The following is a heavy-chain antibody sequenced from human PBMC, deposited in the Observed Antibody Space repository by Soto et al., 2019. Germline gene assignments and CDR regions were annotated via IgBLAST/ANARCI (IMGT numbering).Heavy chain of an antibody. Sequence: QITLKESGPPLVKPTQTLTLTCAFSGFSLTTSGEGVGWFRQPPGKALEWLALIHWDDDKRHSPSLKSRLTITKDTSKNQVVLTMTNMDPVDTATYYCAHKSLNNWFDPWGQGTLVTVSS. V-gene: IGHV2-5*02. J-gene: IGHJ5*02. CDR3: AHKSLNNWFDP. CDR2: IHWDDDK. CDR1: GFSLTTSGEG.